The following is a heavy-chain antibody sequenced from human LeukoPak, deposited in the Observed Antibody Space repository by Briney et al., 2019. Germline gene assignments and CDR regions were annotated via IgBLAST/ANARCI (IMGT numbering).Heavy chain of an antibody. Sequence: GASVKVSCKASGYTFTSYDITWVRQATGQGLEWMGWMNPNSGNTGYAQKFQGRVTMTRNTSISTAYMELSSLRSEDTAVYYCAREDVDTAMVTLGCFDYWGQGTLVTVSS. J-gene: IGHJ4*02. D-gene: IGHD5-18*01. V-gene: IGHV1-8*01. CDR2: MNPNSGNT. CDR1: GYTFTSYD. CDR3: AREDVDTAMVTLGCFDY.